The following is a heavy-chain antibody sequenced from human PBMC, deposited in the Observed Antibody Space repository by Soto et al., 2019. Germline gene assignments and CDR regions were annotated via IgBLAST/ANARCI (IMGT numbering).Heavy chain of an antibody. Sequence: PGGSLRLSCAASGFTFRNYYMHWVRHAPGKGLVWVARIDSNGRNSVYADSVKGRFTISRDNANNTLFLQMDSLTAEDTAVYYCAREQYTLNYAGYWGQGTQVTVPQ. J-gene: IGHJ1*01. CDR3: AREQYTLNYAGY. D-gene: IGHD1-7*01. V-gene: IGHV3-74*01. CDR2: IDSNGRNS. CDR1: GFTFRNYY.